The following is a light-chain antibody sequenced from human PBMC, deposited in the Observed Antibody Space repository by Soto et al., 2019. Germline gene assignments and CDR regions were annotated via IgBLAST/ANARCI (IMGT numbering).Light chain of an antibody. CDR2: GAS. Sequence: EIVMTQSPATLSVSPGERATLSCRASQSVNSNLAWYQQKPGQAPRLLIYGASSRATGIPARCSGSGSGTEFTLTITSLQSEDFAVYYCQQYNSWPRTFGQGTKVEIK. CDR1: QSVNSN. J-gene: IGKJ1*01. V-gene: IGKV3-15*01. CDR3: QQYNSWPRT.